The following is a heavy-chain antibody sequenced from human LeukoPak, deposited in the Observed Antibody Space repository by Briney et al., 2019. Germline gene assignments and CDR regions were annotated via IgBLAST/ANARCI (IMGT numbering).Heavy chain of an antibody. D-gene: IGHD6-13*01. CDR2: ISSSSYI. Sequence: GGSLRLSCAASGFTFSSYAMSWVRQAPGKGLEWVSSISSSSYIYYADSVKGRFTISRDNAKNSLYLQMNSLRAEDTAVYYCARGSWRDYWGQGTLVTVSS. CDR1: GFTFSSYA. CDR3: ARGSWRDY. J-gene: IGHJ4*02. V-gene: IGHV3-21*01.